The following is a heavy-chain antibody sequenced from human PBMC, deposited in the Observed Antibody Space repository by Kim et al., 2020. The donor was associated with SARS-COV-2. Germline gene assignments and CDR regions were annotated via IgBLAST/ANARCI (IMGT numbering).Heavy chain of an antibody. Sequence: ASVKVSCKASGYIFTTYYIQWVRQAPGQGLEWMGKIDPTGGDSFYAQKFQGRVSVTRDTSTGTVYMELSSLRSEDTAVYYCARNLGYFTVSSCPGMDVWGQGTTVSVSS. J-gene: IGHJ6*02. CDR2: IDPTGGDS. CDR3: ARNLGYFTVSSCPGMDV. CDR1: GYIFTTYY. D-gene: IGHD2-15*01. V-gene: IGHV1-46*01.